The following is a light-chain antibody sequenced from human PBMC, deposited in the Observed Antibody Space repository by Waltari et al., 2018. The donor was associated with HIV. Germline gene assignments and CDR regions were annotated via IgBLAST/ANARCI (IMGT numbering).Light chain of an antibody. J-gene: IGLJ3*02. CDR2: RNN. CDR1: SDNIGGRY. V-gene: IGLV1-47*01. CDR3: ATWHDRLWV. Sequence: SVMTQPPSASGTPGQKVNISCSGSSDNIGGRYVYWYQKVPGAAPKRLIFRNNQRPPGVHARFSASKSGTSAFLAITGLRSDDEAEYYCATWHDRLWVFGGGTKVTVL.